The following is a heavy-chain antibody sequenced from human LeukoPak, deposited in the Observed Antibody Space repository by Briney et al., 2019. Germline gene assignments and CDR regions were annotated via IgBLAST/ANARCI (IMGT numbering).Heavy chain of an antibody. CDR1: GFTFSDYG. CDR3: ARGYYYDSSALTPTDY. V-gene: IGHV3-48*02. J-gene: IGHJ4*02. Sequence: GGSLRLSCAASGFTFSDYGMNWVRQAPGKGLEWVSYISSSSSTIYYADSVKGRFTISRDNAKNSLYLQMNSLRDEDTAVYYCARGYYYDSSALTPTDYWGQGTLVTVSS. D-gene: IGHD3-22*01. CDR2: ISSSSSTI.